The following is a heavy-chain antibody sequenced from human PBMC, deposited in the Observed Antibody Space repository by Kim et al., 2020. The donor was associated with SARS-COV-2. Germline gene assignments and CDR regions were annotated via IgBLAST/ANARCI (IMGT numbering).Heavy chain of an antibody. D-gene: IGHD5-12*01. V-gene: IGHV3-30*18. CDR1: GFTFSSYG. Sequence: GGSLRLSCAAPGFTFSSYGMHWVRQAPGKGLEWVAVISYDGSNKYYADSVKGRFTISRDNSKNTLYLQMNSLRAEDTAVYYCAKERVYSGYDGGYYYYGMVVWGQGTTVTVSS. CDR3: AKERVYSGYDGGYYYYGMVV. CDR2: ISYDGSNK. J-gene: IGHJ6*02.